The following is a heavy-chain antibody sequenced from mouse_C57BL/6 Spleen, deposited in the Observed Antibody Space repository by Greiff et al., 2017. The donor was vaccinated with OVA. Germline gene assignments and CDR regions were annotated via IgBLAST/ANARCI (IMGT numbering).Heavy chain of an antibody. J-gene: IGHJ4*01. V-gene: IGHV1-54*01. Sequence: QVQLKESGAELVRPGTSVKVSCKASGYAFTNYLIEWVKQRPGQGLEWIGVINPGSGGTNYNEKFKGKATLTADKSSSTAYMQLSSLTSEDSAVYFCAKTAQATGNYAMDYWGQGTSVTVSS. CDR3: AKTAQATGNYAMDY. CDR2: INPGSGGT. CDR1: GYAFTNYL. D-gene: IGHD3-2*02.